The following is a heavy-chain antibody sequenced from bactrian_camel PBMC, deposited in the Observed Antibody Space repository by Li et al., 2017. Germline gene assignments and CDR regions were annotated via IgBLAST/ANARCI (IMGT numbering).Heavy chain of an antibody. CDR3: AADPDVSRGFWFRPDQYAD. Sequence: VQLVESGGGSVKAGGSLRLSCETSESTASAFCMGWVRQAPGKELEWVSAITRGGGSTYYADSVKGRFSMSEDNAKNTVYLQMDSLKPEDTAMYYCAADPDVSRGFWFRPDQYADWGQGTQVTVS. CDR2: ITRGGGST. D-gene: IGHD2*01. CDR1: ESTASAFC. J-gene: IGHJ4*01. V-gene: IGHV3S40*01.